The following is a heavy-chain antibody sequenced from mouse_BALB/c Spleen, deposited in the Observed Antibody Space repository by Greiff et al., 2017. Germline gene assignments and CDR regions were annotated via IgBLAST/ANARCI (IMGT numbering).Heavy chain of an antibody. CDR3: SEITTGYYAMDY. CDR1: GFNIKDYY. J-gene: IGHJ4*01. D-gene: IGHD2-4*01. V-gene: IGHV14-4*02. CDR2: IDPENGDT. Sequence: EVKLMESGAELVRSGASVKLSCTASGFNIKDYYMHWVKQRPEQGLEWIGWIDPENGDTEYAPKFQGKATMTEDTSSNTAYLQLSSLTSEDTAVYYCSEITTGYYAMDYWGQGTSVTVSS.